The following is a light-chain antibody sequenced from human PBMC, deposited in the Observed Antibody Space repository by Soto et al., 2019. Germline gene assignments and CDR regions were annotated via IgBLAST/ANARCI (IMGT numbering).Light chain of an antibody. Sequence: QPVLTQPPSASETPGQRVTISCSGSSSNIGNNIVNWYQQLPGTAPKLLIYRNNQRPSGVPDRFSGSKSGTSASLAISGLQSEDEADYYCAAWDDSLNVVVFGGGTKLTVL. V-gene: IGLV1-44*01. CDR1: SSNIGNNI. CDR2: RNN. J-gene: IGLJ2*01. CDR3: AAWDDSLNVVV.